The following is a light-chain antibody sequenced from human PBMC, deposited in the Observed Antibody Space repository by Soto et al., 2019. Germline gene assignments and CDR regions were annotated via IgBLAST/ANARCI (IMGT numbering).Light chain of an antibody. Sequence: EIVMTQSPATLSVSPGERATLSCRASQSVGFKLAWYQQKPGQAPRLLIYGASTRATGIPARFSGSGSGTQFTLTISSLQSEDFEVYYCQQYNDWPPAWTFGQGTKVEI. V-gene: IGKV3-15*01. CDR2: GAS. J-gene: IGKJ1*01. CDR1: QSVGFK. CDR3: QQYNDWPPAWT.